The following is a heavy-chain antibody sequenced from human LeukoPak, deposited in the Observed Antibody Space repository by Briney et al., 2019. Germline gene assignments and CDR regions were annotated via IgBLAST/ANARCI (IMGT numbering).Heavy chain of an antibody. CDR3: ARDSQDGYNSAFDY. CDR1: GGIFSSYA. V-gene: IGHV1-69*04. Sequence: ASVKVSCKASGGIFSSYAISWVRQAPGQGLEWMGRIIPIFGIANYAQKFQGRVTITADKSTSTAYMELSSLRSEDTAVYYCARDSQDGYNSAFDYWGQGTLVTVSS. J-gene: IGHJ4*02. CDR2: IIPIFGIA. D-gene: IGHD5-24*01.